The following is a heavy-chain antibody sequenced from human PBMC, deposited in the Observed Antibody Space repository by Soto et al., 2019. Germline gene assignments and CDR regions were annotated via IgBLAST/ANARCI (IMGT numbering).Heavy chain of an antibody. CDR2: IIPIFGTA. J-gene: IGHJ3*02. CDR1: VGTFSGYA. CDR3: VWNSKYVEGAFDI. D-gene: IGHD1-7*01. Sequence: SLVKVSCKASVGTFSGYAISWGRLAPGQGLEWMGGIIPIFGTANYAQKFQGRVTITADESTSTAYMELSSLRSEDTAVYYCVWNSKYVEGAFDIWGQGTMVTVSS. V-gene: IGHV1-69*13.